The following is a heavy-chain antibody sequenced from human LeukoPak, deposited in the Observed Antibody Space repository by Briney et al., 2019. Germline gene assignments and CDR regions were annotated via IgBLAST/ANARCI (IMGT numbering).Heavy chain of an antibody. J-gene: IGHJ6*03. CDR1: GGSISSSNW. Sequence: SETLSLTCAASGGSISSSNWWSWVRQPPGKGLEWIGYISYSGSTDYNPSLRSRVTISLDTSENQFSLKLNSVTAADTAVYYCARGLNYYYIDVWGKGTTVTVSS. V-gene: IGHV4-4*02. CDR3: ARGLNYYYIDV. CDR2: ISYSGST.